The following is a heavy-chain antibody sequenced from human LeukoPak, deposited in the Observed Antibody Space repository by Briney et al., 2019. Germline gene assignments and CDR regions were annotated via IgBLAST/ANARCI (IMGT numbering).Heavy chain of an antibody. J-gene: IGHJ4*02. V-gene: IGHV3-48*04. Sequence: GGSLRLSCAASGFTFSSYSMLWVRQAPGKGLEWVSYISSSSSTIYYADSVKGRFTISRDNAKNTLHLQMNSLRAEDTAVYYCARGGYYGSGRYYFDSWGQGTLVTVSS. CDR2: ISSSSSTI. CDR3: ARGGYYGSGRYYFDS. CDR1: GFTFSSYS. D-gene: IGHD3-3*01.